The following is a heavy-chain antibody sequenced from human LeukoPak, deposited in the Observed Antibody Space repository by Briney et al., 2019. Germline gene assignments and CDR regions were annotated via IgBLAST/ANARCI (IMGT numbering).Heavy chain of an antibody. CDR3: ATESSLSN. J-gene: IGHJ4*02. CDR1: GFNFRTYA. Sequence: GGSPRLSCVASGFNFRTYAMDWVRQAPGKGLEWVGDISYDGGYASYAAAVRDRFTISRDNSKNTLFLQINSLRPEDAAVYYCATESSLSNWGQGTLVTVSS. V-gene: IGHV3-30*04. CDR2: ISYDGGYA.